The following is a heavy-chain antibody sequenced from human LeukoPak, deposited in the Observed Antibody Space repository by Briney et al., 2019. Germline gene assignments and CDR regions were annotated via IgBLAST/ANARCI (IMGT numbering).Heavy chain of an antibody. J-gene: IGHJ4*02. D-gene: IGHD3-22*01. CDR1: GFTVSSNY. CDR3: ARVALGYYDSSGYYYVSYYFDY. Sequence: GGSLRLSCAASGFTVSSNYMSWVRQPPGKGMEWVSVIYSGGSTYYADSVKGRFTISRDNSKNTLYLQMNSLRAEDTAVYYCARVALGYYDSSGYYYVSYYFDYWGQGTLVTVSS. V-gene: IGHV3-53*01. CDR2: IYSGGST.